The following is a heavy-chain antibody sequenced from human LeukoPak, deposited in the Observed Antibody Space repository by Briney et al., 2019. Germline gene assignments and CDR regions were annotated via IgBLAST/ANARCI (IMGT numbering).Heavy chain of an antibody. CDR2: ISSSGSTI. V-gene: IGHV3-48*04. J-gene: IGHJ4*02. D-gene: IGHD3-22*01. CDR3: APHIHPELHYYDSSGYYY. Sequence: GGSLRLSCAASRFIFSTYALTWVREAPGKGLEWVSYISSSGSTIYYADSVKGRFTISRDNAKNSLYLQMNSLRAEDTAVYYCAPHIHPELHYYDSSGYYYWGQGTLVTVSS. CDR1: RFIFSTYA.